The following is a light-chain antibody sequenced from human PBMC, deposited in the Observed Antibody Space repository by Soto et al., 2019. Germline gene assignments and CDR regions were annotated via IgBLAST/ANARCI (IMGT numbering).Light chain of an antibody. V-gene: IGKV1-9*01. CDR2: SAS. Sequence: QLNQSPSSLSASVGDRVTITYQASRGISSYLAWYQQKPGKPPKLLVYSASTLQSGVPSRFSGSGSGPDFTLTISSLQPDDFATYYCQQYNSYPLTFGGGTKVAIK. CDR3: QQYNSYPLT. J-gene: IGKJ4*01. CDR1: RGISSY.